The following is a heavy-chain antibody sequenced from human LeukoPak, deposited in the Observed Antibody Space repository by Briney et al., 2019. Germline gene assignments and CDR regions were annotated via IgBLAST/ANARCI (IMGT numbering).Heavy chain of an antibody. CDR1: GFTFNKYW. J-gene: IGHJ6*04. CDR2: INQDDSQI. V-gene: IGHV3-7*01. Sequence: GGSLRLSCAASGFTFNKYWLTWVRQAPGKGLEWVANINQDDSQIYYLESVEGRFTITRDNAKNSLHLQMNSLRAEDTAVYYCAREYYSNPSQVDVWGKGTTVTVSS. CDR3: AREYYSNPSQVDV. D-gene: IGHD4-11*01.